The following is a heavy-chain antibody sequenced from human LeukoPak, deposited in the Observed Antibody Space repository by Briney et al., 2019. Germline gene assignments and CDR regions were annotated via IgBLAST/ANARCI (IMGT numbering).Heavy chain of an antibody. D-gene: IGHD6-6*01. CDR2: MNPNSGNT. V-gene: IGHV1-8*01. J-gene: IGHJ6*03. CDR3: ARVVAARLYYYYYCMDV. CDR1: GYTFTSYD. Sequence: ASVKVSCKASGYTFTSYDINWVRQATGQGLEWMGWMNPNSGNTGYAQKFQGRVTMTRNTSISTAYMELSSLRSEDTAVYYCARVVAARLYYYYYCMDVWGKGTTVTVSS.